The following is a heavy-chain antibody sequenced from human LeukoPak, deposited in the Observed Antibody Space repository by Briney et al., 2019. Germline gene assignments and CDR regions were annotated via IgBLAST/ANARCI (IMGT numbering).Heavy chain of an antibody. J-gene: IGHJ4*02. CDR2: ISYDGSNE. V-gene: IGHV3-30*18. CDR1: GFTFSSYG. Sequence: GRSLRLSCAASGFTFSSYGMHWVRQAPGKGLEWVAVISYDGSNEYYADSVKGRFTISRDSSKNTLYLQMNSLRAEDTAVYYCAKDQTFDYWGQGTLVTVSS. CDR3: AKDQTFDY.